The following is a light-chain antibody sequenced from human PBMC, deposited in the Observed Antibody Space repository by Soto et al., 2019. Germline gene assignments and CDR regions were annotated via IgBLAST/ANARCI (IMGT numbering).Light chain of an antibody. V-gene: IGKV1-27*01. CDR2: GAS. J-gene: IGKJ1*01. CDR3: QQYGNTPRT. CDR1: QGINIY. Sequence: DIQMTQSPSSLSASVGDRVTITCRASQGINIYLAWYQQAAGKVPKHLIYGASKLQSGVPSRFRGGGSGANFTLTLMCLQPQEVGNYYSQQYGNTPRTFGQAAEVEI.